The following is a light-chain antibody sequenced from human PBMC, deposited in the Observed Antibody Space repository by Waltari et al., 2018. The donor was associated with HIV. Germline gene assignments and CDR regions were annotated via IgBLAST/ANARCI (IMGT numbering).Light chain of an antibody. CDR2: EVN. J-gene: IGLJ2*01. Sequence: QSALTQPASVSGSPGQSITISCTGTSSDIGGYNYVSWYQQFPGKAPKLMIYEVNNRPAGVSNLFSGSKSGNTASLTISGLQAEDEADYFCSSYTSSTTPYLLFGGGTKLTVL. CDR3: SSYTSSTTPYLL. CDR1: SSDIGGYNY. V-gene: IGLV2-14*01.